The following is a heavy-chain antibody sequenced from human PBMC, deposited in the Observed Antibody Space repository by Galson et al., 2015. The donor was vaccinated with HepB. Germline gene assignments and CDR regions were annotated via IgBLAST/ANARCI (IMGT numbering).Heavy chain of an antibody. J-gene: IGHJ4*02. Sequence: ETLSLTCTVSGGSVSSGSYYWSWIRQPPGKGLEWIGYIYHSGSTKYNPSLKSRVTISVDMSKNQFSLKLSSLTAADTAVYYCARDWDSGYDLVIWGQGTLVTVSS. CDR2: IYHSGST. CDR3: ARDWDSGYDLVI. D-gene: IGHD5-12*01. V-gene: IGHV4-61*01. CDR1: GGSVSSGSYY.